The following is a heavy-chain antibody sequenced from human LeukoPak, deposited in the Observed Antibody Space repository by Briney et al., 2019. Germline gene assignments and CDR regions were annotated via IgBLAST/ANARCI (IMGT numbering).Heavy chain of an antibody. D-gene: IGHD6-19*01. CDR3: ARSAAVTGQFDF. J-gene: IGHJ4*02. V-gene: IGHV4-4*02. Sequence: PSETLSLTCTVSGASISSSNWWTWVRQPPGEALEWIGEIYHAGSTKYNPSLRSRLTISVDKSKNSFSLSLTSVTAADTAFYFCARSAAVTGQFDFWGPGTLVTVSS. CDR1: GASISSSNW. CDR2: IYHAGST.